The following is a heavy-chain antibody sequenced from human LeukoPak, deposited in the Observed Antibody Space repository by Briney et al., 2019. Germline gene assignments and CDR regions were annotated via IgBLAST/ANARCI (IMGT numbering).Heavy chain of an antibody. CDR3: ASGGGYDYIPRRNWFDP. V-gene: IGHV4-34*01. Sequence: SETLSLNCAVYGGSFSSYYWSWIRQPPGKGLEWIGEINHSGSTNYNPSLKSRVTISVDTSKNQFSLKLSSVTAADTAVFYCASGGGYDYIPRRNWFDPWGQGTLVTVSS. CDR1: GGSFSSYY. J-gene: IGHJ5*02. D-gene: IGHD5-12*01. CDR2: INHSGST.